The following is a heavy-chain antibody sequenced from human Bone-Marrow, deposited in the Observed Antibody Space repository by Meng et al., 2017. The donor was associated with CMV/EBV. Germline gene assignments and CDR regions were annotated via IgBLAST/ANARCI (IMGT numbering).Heavy chain of an antibody. J-gene: IGHJ6*02. Sequence: SLKISCVATGFSFDDYAMHWVRQAPGKGLEWVSGISSNSDSIGYADSVKGRFTISRDNAKKSLYLQMNSLRSDDTAVYYCARLRYCSSTSCYYYYGMDVWGQGTTVTVSS. CDR3: ARLRYCSSTSCYYYYGMDV. CDR1: GFSFDDYA. V-gene: IGHV3-9*01. D-gene: IGHD2-2*01. CDR2: ISSNSDSI.